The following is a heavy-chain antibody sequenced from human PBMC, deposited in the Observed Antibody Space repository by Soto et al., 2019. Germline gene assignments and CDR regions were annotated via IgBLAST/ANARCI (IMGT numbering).Heavy chain of an antibody. CDR2: IYFSGST. V-gene: IGHV4-39*01. CDR1: GGSISSSSDY. CDR3: ARALGDYKWIQLRLENWFDP. D-gene: IGHD5-18*01. J-gene: IGHJ5*02. Sequence: PSETLSLTCTVSGGSISSSSDYWGWIRQPPGKGLEWIGNIYFSGSTYYNPSLKSRVTISVDTSKKQFSLKLSSVTAADTAVYYCARALGDYKWIQLRLENWFDPWGQGTLVTAPQ.